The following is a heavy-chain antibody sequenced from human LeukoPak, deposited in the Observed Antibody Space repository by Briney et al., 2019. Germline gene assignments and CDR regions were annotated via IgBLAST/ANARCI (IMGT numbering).Heavy chain of an antibody. D-gene: IGHD1-26*01. CDR3: AARSSGNPYF. Sequence: GGSLTLSCTASGLTLSNYWMIWVRQAPGKGLQWVAKIKQDGSEKYYVDSVKGRFTISRDNAENSLYLQMNSLRVEDTAVYYCAARSSGNPYFWGQGTLVTVSS. V-gene: IGHV3-7*03. CDR2: IKQDGSEK. J-gene: IGHJ4*02. CDR1: GLTLSNYW.